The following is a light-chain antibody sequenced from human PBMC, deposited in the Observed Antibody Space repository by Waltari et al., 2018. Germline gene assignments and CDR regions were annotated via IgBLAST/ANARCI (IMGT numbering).Light chain of an antibody. CDR2: YAS. Sequence: DIQMTQSPSSLSASVGDAVTITCRSSDDITNFLAWYQQKPGKAPRPLIYYASNLESGVPSRFSGSGSGTDFTLTINRLQPEDFAIYYCQQHNTFPFTFGPGTKLDIK. V-gene: IGKV1-16*01. J-gene: IGKJ3*01. CDR3: QQHNTFPFT. CDR1: DDITNF.